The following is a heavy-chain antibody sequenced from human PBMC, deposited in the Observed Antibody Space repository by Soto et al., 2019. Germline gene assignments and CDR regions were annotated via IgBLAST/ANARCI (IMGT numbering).Heavy chain of an antibody. D-gene: IGHD2-15*01. CDR2: IYRGGTI. CDR1: GFSVSDNY. Sequence: EVRLVESGGGLIQPGGSLTVSCAASGFSVSDNYMSWVRQPPGKRLEWVSVIYRGGTIFYADSVKGRFIISRDSSKNTMYLQMNTLRGEDTATYYCARVSCSGGGCYPDWYFDLWGRGTLVTVSS. V-gene: IGHV3-53*01. J-gene: IGHJ2*01. CDR3: ARVSCSGGGCYPDWYFDL.